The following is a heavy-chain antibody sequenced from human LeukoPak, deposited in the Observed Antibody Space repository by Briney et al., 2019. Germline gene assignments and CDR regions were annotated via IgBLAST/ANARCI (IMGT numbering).Heavy chain of an antibody. D-gene: IGHD2-2*01. V-gene: IGHV3-53*01. Sequence: GSLRLCCEAAGLGVSSNYRGWGRQTQGKGLEWVSVIYSGGSTYYADTVKGRFTISRDNSKNTLYLQMNSLRAEDTAVYYCAKAQLPFIVVVPAALDYWGQGTLVTVSS. CDR1: GLGVSSNY. CDR3: AKAQLPFIVVVPAALDY. J-gene: IGHJ4*02. CDR2: IYSGGST.